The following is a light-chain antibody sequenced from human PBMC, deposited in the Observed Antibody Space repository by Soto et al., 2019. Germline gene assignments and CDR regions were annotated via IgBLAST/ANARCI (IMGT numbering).Light chain of an antibody. J-gene: IGKJ1*01. CDR2: DAS. Sequence: DIQLTQSPSSLSASVGDSVTITCRASQSVSNYLHWYQQKPGQAPNLLIYDASSSQSGVPSRFSGSGSGTDFTLTISSLQHEDFATYYCQQSYSNPTFGQGTKVDI. CDR3: QQSYSNPT. V-gene: IGKV1-39*01. CDR1: QSVSNY.